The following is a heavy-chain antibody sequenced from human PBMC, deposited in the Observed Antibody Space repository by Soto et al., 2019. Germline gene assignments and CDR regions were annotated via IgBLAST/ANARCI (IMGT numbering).Heavy chain of an antibody. Sequence: SETLSLNCTVSGGSISSSSYYWGWIRQPPGKGQERIGSIYYSGSTYYNPSLKSRVTISVYTSKNQFSLKLSSVTAADTAVYYCARRGYCSGGSCYPTPFDYWGQGTLVTVSS. CDR2: IYYSGST. CDR1: GGSISSSSYY. J-gene: IGHJ4*02. V-gene: IGHV4-39*01. D-gene: IGHD2-15*01. CDR3: ARRGYCSGGSCYPTPFDY.